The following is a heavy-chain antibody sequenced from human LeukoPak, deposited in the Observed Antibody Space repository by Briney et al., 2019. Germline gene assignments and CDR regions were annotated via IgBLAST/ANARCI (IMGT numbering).Heavy chain of an antibody. V-gene: IGHV1-8*01. Sequence: ASVKVSCKASGYTFTSYDINWVRQATGQGLEWMGWMNPNSGNTGYAQKFQGRVTMTRNTSIITAYMELRSLRSEDTAVYYCARVGPQYYDILTGYYSTPYFDYWGQGTLVTVSS. CDR2: MNPNSGNT. D-gene: IGHD3-9*01. CDR1: GYTFTSYD. J-gene: IGHJ4*02. CDR3: ARVGPQYYDILTGYYSTPYFDY.